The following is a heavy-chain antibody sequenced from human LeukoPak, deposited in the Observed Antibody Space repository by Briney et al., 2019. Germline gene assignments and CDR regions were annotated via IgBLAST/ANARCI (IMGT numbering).Heavy chain of an antibody. CDR2: MNPNSGNT. D-gene: IGHD2-2*01. CDR1: GYTFTSYD. J-gene: IGHJ5*02. V-gene: IGHV1-8*01. CDR3: ARGSIVVVPAAKGGWFDP. Sequence: ASVKVSCKASGYTFTSYDINWVRQATGQGLEWMGWMNPNSGNTGYAQKFQGRVTMIRNTSISTAYMELSSLRSEDTAVYYCARGSIVVVPAAKGGWFDPWGQGTLVTVSS.